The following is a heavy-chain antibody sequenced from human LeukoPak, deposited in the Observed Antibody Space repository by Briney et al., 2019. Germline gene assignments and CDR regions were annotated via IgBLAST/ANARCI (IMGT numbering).Heavy chain of an antibody. Sequence: ASVKVSCKAFGYTFTSYGISWVRQAPGQGLEWMGWINPNSGGTNYAQKFQGRVTMTRDTSISTAYMELSSLRSDDTAVYYCARHTPERTGGDFDYWGQGMLVTVSS. J-gene: IGHJ4*02. D-gene: IGHD1-14*01. CDR3: ARHTPERTGGDFDY. CDR1: GYTFTSYG. V-gene: IGHV1-2*02. CDR2: INPNSGGT.